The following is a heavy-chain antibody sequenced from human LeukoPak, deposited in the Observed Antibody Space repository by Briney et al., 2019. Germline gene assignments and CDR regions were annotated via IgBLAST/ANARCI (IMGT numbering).Heavy chain of an antibody. Sequence: PGGSLRLSCAASGFPFSSYAMSWVRQALGKGVEWVTGISGGGSSKYYADAVDGWFTMSKDNAKNALYLQMNSLRAEDTAVYYCAKGTTGDITLVDYWGQGTLVTVSS. CDR1: GFPFSSYA. CDR3: AKGTTGDITLVDY. D-gene: IGHD1-1*01. J-gene: IGHJ4*02. V-gene: IGHV3-23*01. CDR2: ISGGGSSK.